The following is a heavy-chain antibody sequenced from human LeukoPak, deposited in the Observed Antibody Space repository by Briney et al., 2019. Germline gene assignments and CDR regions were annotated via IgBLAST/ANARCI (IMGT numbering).Heavy chain of an antibody. D-gene: IGHD2-2*02. CDR2: INPNSGGT. CDR1: GFTFTGYY. V-gene: IGHV1-2*02. J-gene: IGHJ4*02. CDR3: ARAHCSSSSCYIDY. Sequence: ASVKVSCKASGFTFTGYYMHWVRQAPGQGLEWMGWINPNSGGTNYAQKFQGRISMTRDTSISTTYMKLSRLTSDDTAVYYCARAHCSSSSCYIDYWGQGTLVTVSS.